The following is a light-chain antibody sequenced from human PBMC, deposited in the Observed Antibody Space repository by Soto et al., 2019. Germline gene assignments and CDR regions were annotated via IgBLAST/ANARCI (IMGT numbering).Light chain of an antibody. CDR2: EVS. V-gene: IGLV2-14*01. Sequence: QSALTQPASVSGSPGQSITIYCTGTSSDVGGYNYVSWYQQHPGKAPKLMIYEVSNRPSGVSNRSSGSKSGNTASLTISGLQAEDEADYYCSSYTSSTFYVFGTGTKVTVL. CDR1: SSDVGGYNY. CDR3: SSYTSSTFYV. J-gene: IGLJ1*01.